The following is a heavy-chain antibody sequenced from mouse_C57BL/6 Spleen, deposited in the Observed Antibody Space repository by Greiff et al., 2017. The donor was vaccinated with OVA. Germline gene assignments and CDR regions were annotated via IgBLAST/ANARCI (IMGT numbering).Heavy chain of an antibody. D-gene: IGHD1-1*01. V-gene: IGHV1-64*01. CDR3: ARLDYYGSSSFDD. J-gene: IGHJ2*01. Sequence: QVQLQQPGAELVKPGASVKLSCKASGYTFTSYWMHWVKQRPGQGLEWIGMIHPNSGSTNYNEKFKSKATLTVDKSSSTAYMQLSSLTSEDSAVYYCARLDYYGSSSFDDWGQGTTLTVSS. CDR1: GYTFTSYW. CDR2: IHPNSGST.